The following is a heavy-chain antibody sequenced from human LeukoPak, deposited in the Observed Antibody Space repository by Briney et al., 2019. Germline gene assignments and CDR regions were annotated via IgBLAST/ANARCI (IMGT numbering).Heavy chain of an antibody. J-gene: IGHJ5*02. CDR3: ASSYIVVVPAASWFNP. CDR1: GGSFSSGSYY. V-gene: IGHV4-61*01. D-gene: IGHD2-2*01. CDR2: IYYSGST. Sequence: SETLSLTCTVSGGSFSSGSYYWSWIRQPPGKGLEWIGYIYYSGSTNYNPSLKSRVTISVDTSKNQFSLKLSSVTAADTAVYYCASSYIVVVPAASWFNPWGQGTLVTVSS.